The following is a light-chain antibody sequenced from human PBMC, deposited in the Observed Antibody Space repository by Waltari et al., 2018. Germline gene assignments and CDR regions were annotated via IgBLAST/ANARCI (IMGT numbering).Light chain of an antibody. CDR2: CAP. CDR3: HKYYSTPFT. J-gene: IGKJ3*01. Sequence: DIVRTKSRDSLAVSLGERATINCKSIRSVLYSSNNKNYLAGYQQKPGQPPKLLISCAPTRESGLPDRFSGSGSGTDFTLPISSLPAEDVAVYYCHKYYSTPFTFGPGLNVGIK. V-gene: IGKV4-1*01. CDR1: RSVLYSSNNKNY.